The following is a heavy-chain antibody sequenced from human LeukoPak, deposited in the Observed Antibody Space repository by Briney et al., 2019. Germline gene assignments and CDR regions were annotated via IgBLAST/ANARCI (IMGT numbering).Heavy chain of an antibody. D-gene: IGHD1-1*01. CDR2: IYSSGTT. Sequence: SVTLSLTCTVSGGSISSGGYYWSWIRQLPGKGLDWIGYIYSSGTTYYNPSLKSRVTMSVDTSKNQFSLKLISVTAADTAVYYCARDVTGGSYFDYWGQGTLVTVST. CDR1: GGSISSGGYY. V-gene: IGHV4-31*03. CDR3: ARDVTGGSYFDY. J-gene: IGHJ4*02.